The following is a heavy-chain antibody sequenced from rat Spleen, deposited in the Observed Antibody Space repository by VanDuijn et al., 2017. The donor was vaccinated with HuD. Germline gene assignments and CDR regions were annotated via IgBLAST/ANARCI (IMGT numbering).Heavy chain of an antibody. J-gene: IGHJ1*01. CDR2: IWGDGNT. D-gene: IGHD1-11*01. V-gene: IGHV2-77*01. CDR1: GFSLTSYN. Sequence: QVQLKESGPGLVQPSQTLSLTCTVSGFSLTSYNVHWVRQPPGKGLEWMGVIWGDGNTNYNSALKSRLSISRDASKSQVFLTMNSLQTDDTAVYYCAELTSDFWGPGTMVTVSS. CDR3: AELTSDF.